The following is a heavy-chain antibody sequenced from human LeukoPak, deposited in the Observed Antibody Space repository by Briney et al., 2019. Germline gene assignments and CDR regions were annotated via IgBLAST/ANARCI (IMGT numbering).Heavy chain of an antibody. J-gene: IGHJ3*02. D-gene: IGHD1-1*01. CDR2: ISPNNGKT. V-gene: IGHV1-18*01. CDR3: TRVRNSNNWWGPFDI. CDR1: GYTFGTSS. Sequence: GASVKVSCKAFGYTFGTSSITWVRQAPGQRLEWMGWISPNNGKTHYAQGVQGRVTMTTDTSRSTAYMELRSLRSDDTAVYYCTRVRNSNNWWGPFDIWGQGTMVTVSS.